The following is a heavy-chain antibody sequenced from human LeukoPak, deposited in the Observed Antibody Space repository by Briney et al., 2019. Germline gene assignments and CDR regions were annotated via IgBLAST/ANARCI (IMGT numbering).Heavy chain of an antibody. D-gene: IGHD3-10*01. J-gene: IGHJ4*02. CDR2: INHSGST. V-gene: IGHV4-34*01. CDR3: ARENYYGSGSYYKRVEFDY. Sequence: SETLSLTCAVYGGSFSGYYWSWIRQPPGKGLEWIGEINHSGSTNYNTPLKSRVTISVDTSKNQISLKLRSVTAADTAGYFCARENYYGSGSYYKRVEFDYWGQGTLVTVSS. CDR1: GGSFSGYY.